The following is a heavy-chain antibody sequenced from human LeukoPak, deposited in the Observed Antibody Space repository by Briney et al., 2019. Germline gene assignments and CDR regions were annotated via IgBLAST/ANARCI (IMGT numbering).Heavy chain of an antibody. CDR1: GYTFTSYG. Sequence: GASVKVSCKASGYTFTSYGISWVRQAPGQGVEWMGWISAYNGNTNYAQKLQGRVTMTTDTSTSTAYMELRSLRSDDTAVYHCASFRYQLPYSSPLDYWGQGTLVTVSS. D-gene: IGHD2-2*02. CDR2: ISAYNGNT. J-gene: IGHJ4*02. V-gene: IGHV1-18*01. CDR3: ASFRYQLPYSSPLDY.